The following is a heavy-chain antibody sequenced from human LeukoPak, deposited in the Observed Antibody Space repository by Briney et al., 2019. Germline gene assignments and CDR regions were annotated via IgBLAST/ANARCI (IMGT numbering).Heavy chain of an antibody. J-gene: IGHJ4*02. Sequence: SETLSLTCTVSSGSISSSSYYWGWIRQPPGKGLKWIGSIYYSGSTYYNPSLKSRVTISVDTSKNQFSLKLSSVTAADTAVYYCASLRERSYYARGFDYWGQGTLVTVSS. V-gene: IGHV4-39*01. CDR2: IYYSGST. D-gene: IGHD1-26*01. CDR1: SGSISSSSYY. CDR3: ASLRERSYYARGFDY.